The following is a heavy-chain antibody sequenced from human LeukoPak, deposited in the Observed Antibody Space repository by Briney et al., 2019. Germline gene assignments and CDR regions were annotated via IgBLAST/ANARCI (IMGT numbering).Heavy chain of an antibody. J-gene: IGHJ3*02. D-gene: IGHD3-9*01. V-gene: IGHV4-34*01. CDR3: ARLRYFDWTDAFDI. Sequence: PSETLSLTCAVYGGSFSGYYWSWIRQPPGKGREWIGEINHSGSTNYNPSLKSRVTISVDTSKNQFSLKLSSVTAADTAVYYCARLRYFDWTDAFDIWGQGTMVTVSS. CDR2: INHSGST. CDR1: GGSFSGYY.